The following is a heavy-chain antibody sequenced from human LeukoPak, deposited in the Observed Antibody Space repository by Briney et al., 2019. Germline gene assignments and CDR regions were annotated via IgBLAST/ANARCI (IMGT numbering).Heavy chain of an antibody. CDR3: AKEEDYTTFDY. CDR1: GYTFASYA. D-gene: IGHD4-11*01. CDR2: SNTNTGNP. V-gene: IGHV7-4-1*02. Sequence: ASVKVSCKASGYTFASYAMNWVRQAPGQGLEWVGWSNTNTGNPTYAQRFTRRFVFSLDTSVNTAYLQMSSIKAEDNAVYYCAKEEDYTTFDYWGQGTLVTVSS. J-gene: IGHJ4*02.